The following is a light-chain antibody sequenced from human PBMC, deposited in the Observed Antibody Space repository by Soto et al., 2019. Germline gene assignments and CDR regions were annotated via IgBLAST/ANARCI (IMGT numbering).Light chain of an antibody. CDR3: LQDFNYPWT. J-gene: IGKJ1*01. CDR2: HAS. CDR1: QNITNN. Sequence: DIQMTQSPSSLSASIGDRVTITCQASQNITNNLSWYQQKPGKAPNLLIYHASKLAKGVTSRFSGSGSGTDFTLTISSLQPEDFATYYCLQDFNYPWTLGQGTKVDIK. V-gene: IGKV1-33*01.